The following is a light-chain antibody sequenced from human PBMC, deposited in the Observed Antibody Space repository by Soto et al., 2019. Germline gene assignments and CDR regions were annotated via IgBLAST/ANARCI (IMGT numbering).Light chain of an antibody. CDR1: QTISSW. CDR3: QQLNSYPIT. CDR2: KAS. V-gene: IGKV1-5*03. J-gene: IGKJ5*01. Sequence: DIQMTQSPSTLSGSLGDRVTITCRASQTISSWLYWYQQKPGKAPKLLIYKASKLESGVPSRFSGSGSGTDFTLTISGLQPDDFAVYYCQQLNSYPITFGQGTRLEIK.